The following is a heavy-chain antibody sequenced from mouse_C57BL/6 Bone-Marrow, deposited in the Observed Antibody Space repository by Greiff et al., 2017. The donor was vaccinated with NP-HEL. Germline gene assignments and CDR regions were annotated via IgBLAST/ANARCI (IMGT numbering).Heavy chain of an antibody. CDR2: IYPGDGDT. V-gene: IGHV1-82*01. CDR1: GYAFSSSW. CDR3: ARRGGVTTRDYAMDY. J-gene: IGHJ4*01. Sequence: VQLKESGPELVKPGASVKISCKASGYAFSSSWMNWVKQRPGKGLEWIGRIYPGDGDTNYNGKFKGKATLTADKSSSTAYMQLSSLTSEDSAVYFCARRGGVTTRDYAMDYWGQGTSVTVSS. D-gene: IGHD2-2*01.